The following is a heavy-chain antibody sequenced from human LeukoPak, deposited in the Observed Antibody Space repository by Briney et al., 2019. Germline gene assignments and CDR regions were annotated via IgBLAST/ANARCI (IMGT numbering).Heavy chain of an antibody. D-gene: IGHD2-21*02. V-gene: IGHV1-2*06. CDR1: GYTFTGYY. CDR2: INPSSGDT. CDR3: ARDYCGGDCFPDY. Sequence: GASVKVSCKASGYTFTGYYVHWVRQAPGQGLEWMGRINPSSGDTNYAQKFQGRVTMTRDTSISTAYMELSRLRSDDTAVYYCARDYCGGDCFPDYWGQGTLVTVSS. J-gene: IGHJ4*02.